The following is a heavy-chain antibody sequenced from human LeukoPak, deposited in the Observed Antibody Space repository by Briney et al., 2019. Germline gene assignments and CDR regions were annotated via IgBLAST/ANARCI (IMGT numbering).Heavy chain of an antibody. CDR2: IYHSGST. Sequence: SETLSLTCTVSGGSISSGGYYWSWIRQPPGKGLEWIGYIYHSGSTYYNPSLKSRVTISVDRSKNQFSLKLSSVTAADTAVYYCAREGPTTRLYSSSSYNRGAFDIWGQGTMVTVSS. CDR1: GGSISSGGYY. V-gene: IGHV4-30-2*01. D-gene: IGHD6-13*01. CDR3: AREGPTTRLYSSSSYNRGAFDI. J-gene: IGHJ3*02.